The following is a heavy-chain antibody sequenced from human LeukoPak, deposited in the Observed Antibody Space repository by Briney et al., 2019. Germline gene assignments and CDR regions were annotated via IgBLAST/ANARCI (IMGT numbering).Heavy chain of an antibody. J-gene: IGHJ3*02. CDR2: ISYDGSNK. V-gene: IGHV3-30*18. CDR3: AKAPSPFGYGGNSLVEDAFDI. CDR1: GFTVSSYG. Sequence: GGSLRLSCAASGFTVSSYGMHWVRQSPGKGLEWVAVISYDGSNKYYADSVKGRFTISRDNSKNTLYLQMNSLRAEDTAVYYCAKAPSPFGYGGNSLVEDAFDIWGQGTMVTVSS. D-gene: IGHD4-23*01.